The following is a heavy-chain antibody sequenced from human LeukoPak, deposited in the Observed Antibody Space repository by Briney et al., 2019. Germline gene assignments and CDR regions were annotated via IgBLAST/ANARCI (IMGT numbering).Heavy chain of an antibody. V-gene: IGHV3-30*04. CDR3: ARDQGAEDGFDY. J-gene: IGHJ4*02. D-gene: IGHD5-24*01. CDR1: GFTFSSYA. CDR2: ISYDGSNK. Sequence: GGSLRLSCAASGFTFSSYAMHWVRQAPGKGLEWVAIISYDGSNKYYVDSVKGRFTISRDNSKNTLYLQMNSLRAEDTAVYYCARDQGAEDGFDYWGQGTLVTVSS.